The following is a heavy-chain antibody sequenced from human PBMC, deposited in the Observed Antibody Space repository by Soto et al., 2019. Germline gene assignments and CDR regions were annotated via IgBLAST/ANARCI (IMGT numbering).Heavy chain of an antibody. D-gene: IGHD3-10*01. CDR1: EFTFSGRS. CDR2: IDKVGTDS. J-gene: IGHJ6*03. Sequence: EVQLVESGGGLVQPGGSLRLSCAASEFTFSGRSVHWVRQAPGKGLVWVSGIDKVGTDSTYADSVKGRFTSSRDNAKNTVYLTMNSPSVGATAVYYCARGWFGPDVWGKGTTVTVSS. CDR3: ARGWFGPDV. V-gene: IGHV3-74*01.